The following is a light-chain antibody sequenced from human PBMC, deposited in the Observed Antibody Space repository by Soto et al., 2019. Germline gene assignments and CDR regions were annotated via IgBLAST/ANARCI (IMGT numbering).Light chain of an antibody. J-gene: IGLJ2*01. CDR2: DVS. V-gene: IGLV2-14*03. CDR1: SSDIGDYKY. CDR3: SSYTDSSFVI. Sequence: QSALTQPASVSGSPGQSITISCTGTSSDIGDYKYVSWYKQHPGKAPKLMIYDVSNRPSGVSNRFSGSKSGNTASLTISGLQAEDEADYYCSSYTDSSFVIFGGGPQLTVL.